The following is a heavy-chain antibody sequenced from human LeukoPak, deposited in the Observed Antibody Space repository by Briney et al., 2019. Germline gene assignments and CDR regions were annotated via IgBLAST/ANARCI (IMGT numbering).Heavy chain of an antibody. V-gene: IGHV4-38-2*02. Sequence: SETLSLTCTVSGYSVSSGYYWGWIRQPPGKGLEWIASIYHSGDTYYNPSLRSRFTISLDTSKNQLSLKLSSVTAADMAVYYCARSKAHLSTSWYGNWFDPWGQGTLVTVSS. CDR2: IYHSGDT. CDR1: GYSVSSGYY. J-gene: IGHJ5*02. D-gene: IGHD2-2*01. CDR3: ARSKAHLSTSWYGNWFDP.